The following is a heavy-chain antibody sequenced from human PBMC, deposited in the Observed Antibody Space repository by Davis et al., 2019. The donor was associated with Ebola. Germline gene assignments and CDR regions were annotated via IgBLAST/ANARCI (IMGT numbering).Heavy chain of an antibody. CDR2: ISSSSSTI. D-gene: IGHD2-21*01. CDR3: GAIGEGYFDY. J-gene: IGHJ4*02. V-gene: IGHV3-48*01. Sequence: PGGSLRLSCAASGFTFSSYSMNWVRQAPGKGLEWVSYISSSSSTIYYADSVKGRFTISRDNSKNTLYLQMNSLRAEDTAVYYCGAIGEGYFDYWGQGTLVTVSS. CDR1: GFTFSSYS.